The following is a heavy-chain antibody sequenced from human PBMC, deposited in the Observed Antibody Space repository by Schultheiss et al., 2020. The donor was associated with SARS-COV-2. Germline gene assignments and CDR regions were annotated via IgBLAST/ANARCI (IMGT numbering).Heavy chain of an antibody. CDR1: GFTFSSYA. CDR2: ISSSGSTI. CDR3: ARLDYGDYEIDY. V-gene: IGHV3-48*04. Sequence: GGSLRLSCAASGFTFSSYAMSWVRQAPGKGLEWVSYISSSGSTIYYADSVKGRFTISRDNAKNSLYLQMNSLRAEDTALYYCARLDYGDYEIDYWGQGTLVTVSS. D-gene: IGHD4-17*01. J-gene: IGHJ4*02.